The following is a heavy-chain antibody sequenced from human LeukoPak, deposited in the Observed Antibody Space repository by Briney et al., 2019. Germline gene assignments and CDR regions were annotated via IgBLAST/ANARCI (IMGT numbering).Heavy chain of an antibody. CDR3: ARVGSGYSYGHPGY. Sequence: GGSLRLSCAAFGFTVSSNYMSWVRQAPGKGLEWVSVIYSGGSTYYADSVKGRFTISRDNSKNTLYLQMNSLRAEDTAVYYCARVGSGYSYGHPGYWGQGTLVTVSS. CDR1: GFTVSSNY. V-gene: IGHV3-53*01. CDR2: IYSGGST. D-gene: IGHD5-18*01. J-gene: IGHJ4*02.